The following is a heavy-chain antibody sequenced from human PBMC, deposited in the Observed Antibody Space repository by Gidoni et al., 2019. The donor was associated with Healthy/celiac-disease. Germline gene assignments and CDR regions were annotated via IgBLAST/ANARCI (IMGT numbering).Heavy chain of an antibody. D-gene: IGHD6-13*01. CDR1: GGSISSSSYY. Sequence: QLQLQESGPGLVKPSETLSLTCTVSGGSISSSSYYWGWIRQPPGKGLEWIGSIYYSGSTYYNPSLKSRVTISVDTSKNQFSLKLSSVTAADTAVYYCARVSIAAAGRGDYWGQGTLVTVSS. V-gene: IGHV4-39*01. J-gene: IGHJ4*02. CDR3: ARVSIAAAGRGDY. CDR2: IYYSGST.